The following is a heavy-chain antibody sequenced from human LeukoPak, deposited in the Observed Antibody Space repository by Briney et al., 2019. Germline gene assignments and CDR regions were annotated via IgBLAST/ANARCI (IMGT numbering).Heavy chain of an antibody. CDR3: AIWTYYDILTGYYNYDAFDI. J-gene: IGHJ3*02. D-gene: IGHD3-9*01. V-gene: IGHV1-18*01. Sequence: ASVKVSCKASGYTFTSYGISWVRQAPGQGLEWMGWISAYNGNTNYAQKLQGRVTMTTDTSTSTAYMELRSLRSDDTAEYYCAIWTYYDILTGYYNYDAFDIWGQGTMVTVSS. CDR1: GYTFTSYG. CDR2: ISAYNGNT.